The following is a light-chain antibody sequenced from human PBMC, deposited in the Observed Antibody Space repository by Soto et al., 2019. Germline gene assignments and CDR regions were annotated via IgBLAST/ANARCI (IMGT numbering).Light chain of an antibody. CDR3: ATWDDSLNGYVV. Sequence: QSVLTQPLSVSGTPGQRVTISCSGSSSNIGSNGVNWYQQLPGTALKIIIYRNNQRPSGVPDRFSGSKSGTSASLAISGLQSEDEGDYSCATWDDSLNGYVVFGGGTKLTVL. CDR1: SSNIGSNG. J-gene: IGLJ2*01. CDR2: RNN. V-gene: IGLV1-44*01.